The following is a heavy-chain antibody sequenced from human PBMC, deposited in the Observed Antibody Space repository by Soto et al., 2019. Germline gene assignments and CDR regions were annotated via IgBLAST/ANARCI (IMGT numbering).Heavy chain of an antibody. CDR2: ISGGGNDR. CDR3: ARSLFIAATDTEPFDS. D-gene: IGHD6-13*01. J-gene: IGHJ4*02. V-gene: IGHV3-23*01. CDR1: GFTFSSYA. Sequence: GGSLRLSCAASGFTFSSYAMSWVRQAPGKGLEWVSAISGGGNDRFYADSVKGRFTISRDNSRNTLYLHMHSLTAEDTAVHYCARSLFIAATDTEPFDSWGQGTLVTVSS.